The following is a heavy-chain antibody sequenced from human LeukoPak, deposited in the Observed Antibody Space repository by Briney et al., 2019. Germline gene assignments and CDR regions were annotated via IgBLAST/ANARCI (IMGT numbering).Heavy chain of an antibody. D-gene: IGHD3-3*01. CDR1: GFTFSSYA. J-gene: IGHJ4*02. V-gene: IGHV3-23*01. CDR3: VRDLNFWSSYSTRGFDY. CDR2: ISGSGST. Sequence: GGSLRLSCAACGFTFSSYAMSWVRQAPGKGLEWVSAISGSGSTSYPVSVNGRFTISKNNSNNTLYLQMNSLRAEDTAVYYCVRDLNFWSSYSTRGFDYWGQGTLVTVSS.